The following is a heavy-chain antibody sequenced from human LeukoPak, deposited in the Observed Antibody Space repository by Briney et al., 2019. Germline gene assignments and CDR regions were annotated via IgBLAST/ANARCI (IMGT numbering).Heavy chain of an antibody. CDR3: ARDGRYCSGGSCYNDY. V-gene: IGHV1-2*02. D-gene: IGHD2-15*01. CDR1: GYTFTGYY. J-gene: IGHJ4*02. CDR2: INPNSGGT. Sequence: ASVKVSCKASGYTFTGYYMHWVRQAPGQGLEWMGWINPNSGGTNYARKFQGRVTMTRDTSISTAYMELSRLRSDDTAVYYCARDGRYCSGGSCYNDYWGQGTLVTVSS.